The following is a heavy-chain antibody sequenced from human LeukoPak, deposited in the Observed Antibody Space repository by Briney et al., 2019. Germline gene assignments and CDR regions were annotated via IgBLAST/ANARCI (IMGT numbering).Heavy chain of an antibody. V-gene: IGHV3-23*01. CDR2: ISGSVGGT. Sequence: PGGSLRLSCAASGFTFSSYAMSWVRPAPRKGLGWVSAISGSVGGTYYPDSVKGRFTISRDNSKNTLYLQMNSLRAEDTAVYYCAKDGGGGVFGMDVWGQGTTVTVSS. J-gene: IGHJ6*02. D-gene: IGHD2-21*01. CDR1: GFTFSSYA. CDR3: AKDGGGGVFGMDV.